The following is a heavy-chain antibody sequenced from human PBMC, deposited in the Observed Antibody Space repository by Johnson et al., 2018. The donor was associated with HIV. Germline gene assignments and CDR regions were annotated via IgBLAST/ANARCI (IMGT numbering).Heavy chain of an antibody. CDR3: VRDTFDFRDATGRFGGAGFDI. Sequence: QVQVVESGGGVVQPGRSLRLSCAASGFTFRDYYMSWIRQAPGKGLEWVSVIYSGGSTYYADSVKGRFTISRDNAKNSLPLQMNSGRAEDQAVYYCVRDTFDFRDATGRFGGAGFDIWGQGTVVTVSS. D-gene: IGHD3-16*01. CDR2: VIYSGGST. V-gene: IGHV3-11*01. CDR1: GFTFRDYY. J-gene: IGHJ3*02.